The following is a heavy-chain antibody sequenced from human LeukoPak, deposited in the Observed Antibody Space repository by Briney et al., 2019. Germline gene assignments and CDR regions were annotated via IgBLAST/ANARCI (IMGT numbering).Heavy chain of an antibody. D-gene: IGHD7-27*01. CDR1: GFAVSSYE. CDR2: ISTSGNVI. CDR3: ARDAAPGVANPVLLDY. V-gene: IGHV3-48*03. Sequence: GGSLRLSCAASGFAVSSYEMNWIRQAPGKGLEWVAYISTSGNVIYYADSVKGRFTTSRDNARNSLYLQMNSLRAEDTAIYYCARDAAPGVANPVLLDYWGQGTLVTVSS. J-gene: IGHJ4*02.